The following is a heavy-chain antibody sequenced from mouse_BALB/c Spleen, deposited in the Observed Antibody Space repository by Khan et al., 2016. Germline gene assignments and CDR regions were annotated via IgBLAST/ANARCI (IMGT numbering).Heavy chain of an antibody. V-gene: IGHV1-77*01. CDR1: GYTFTDYY. D-gene: IGHD1-2*01. Sequence: QVQLQQSGTELPRPGASVKLSCKASGYTFTDYYLHWVMQRTGQGLEWIGEIFPGSGSTYYNEKFKGKASLTADTSSSTAYMQLSSLTSEDSAVYFCARSYYGYFAMDYWGHGVSVTVSS. CDR3: ARSYYGYFAMDY. CDR2: IFPGSGST. J-gene: IGHJ4*01.